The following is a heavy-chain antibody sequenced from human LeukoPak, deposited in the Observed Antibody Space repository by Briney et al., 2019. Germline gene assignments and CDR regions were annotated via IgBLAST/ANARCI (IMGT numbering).Heavy chain of an antibody. Sequence: SGGSLRLSCAVSGFTLSDYGIHWVRQAPGKGLEWVTIISSDGSIKYADSVKGRFTVSRDSSKNTVYLQMNSLRAEDTAVYYCARDRAVTGTGGFFDYWGQGTLVTVSS. V-gene: IGHV3-33*01. J-gene: IGHJ4*02. CDR3: ARDRAVTGTGGFFDY. CDR1: GFTLSDYG. D-gene: IGHD6-19*01. CDR2: ISSDGSIK.